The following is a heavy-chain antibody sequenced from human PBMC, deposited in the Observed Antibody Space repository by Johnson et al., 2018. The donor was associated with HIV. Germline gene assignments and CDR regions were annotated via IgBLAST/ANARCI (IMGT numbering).Heavy chain of an antibody. CDR2: ISYDGSNK. D-gene: IGHD4-17*01. V-gene: IGHV3-30*04. Sequence: QMLLVESGGGVVQTGRSLRLSCAASGFIFSSYAMHWVRQAPGEGLEWVAVISYDGSNKYYADSVKGRFTISRDNSKNTLYLQMNSLRAEDTAVYYCARGEDGVDAFDIWGQGTMVTVSS. CDR1: GFIFSSYA. J-gene: IGHJ3*02. CDR3: ARGEDGVDAFDI.